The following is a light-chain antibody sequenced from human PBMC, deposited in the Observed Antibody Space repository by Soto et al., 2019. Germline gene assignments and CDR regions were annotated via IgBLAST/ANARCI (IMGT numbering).Light chain of an antibody. CDR1: QSISSW. J-gene: IGKJ1*01. V-gene: IGKV1-5*03. CDR2: KAS. Sequence: DIQMTQSPSTLSASVGDRVTITCRASQSISSWLAWYQQKPGKAPKLLIYKASSLESGVPSRFSGSGSGTKFTLTISNLQPDDFATYYCQQYNSYWTFGQGTKTEIK. CDR3: QQYNSYWT.